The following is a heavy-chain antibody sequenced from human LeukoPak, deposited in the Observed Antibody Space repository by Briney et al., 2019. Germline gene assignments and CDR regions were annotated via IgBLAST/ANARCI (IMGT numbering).Heavy chain of an antibody. V-gene: IGHV3-23*01. CDR1: GFTFSSYA. D-gene: IGHD6-19*01. CDR2: ISGSGGST. J-gene: IGHJ4*02. CDR3: AKHGGKWLFRNPPFDY. Sequence: GGSLRLSCAASGFTFSSYAMSWVRQAPGKGLEWVSAISGSGGSTYYADSVKGRFTISRDNSKNTLYLQMNSLRAEDTAVYYCAKHGGKWLFRNPPFDYWGQGTLVTVSS.